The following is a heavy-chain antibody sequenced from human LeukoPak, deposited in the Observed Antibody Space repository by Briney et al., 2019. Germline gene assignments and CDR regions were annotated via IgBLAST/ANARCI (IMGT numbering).Heavy chain of an antibody. CDR2: IWCDGSYK. CDR3: AKVVQYTASTGTGLDY. V-gene: IGHV3-33*06. CDR1: GFTFSNYG. Sequence: GGSLRLSCVASGFTFSNYGMHWVRQAPGKGLDWVAVIWCDGSYKYYADSVKGRFTISRENPKNTLYLQMNSLRAEDTGIYYCAKVVQYTASTGTGLDYWGQGTLVTVSS. J-gene: IGHJ4*02. D-gene: IGHD6-13*01.